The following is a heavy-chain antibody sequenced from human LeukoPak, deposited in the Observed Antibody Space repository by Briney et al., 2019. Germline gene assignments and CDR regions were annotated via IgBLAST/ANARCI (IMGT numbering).Heavy chain of an antibody. CDR1: GGTFSSYT. CDR2: IIPILGIA. D-gene: IGHD1-26*01. Sequence: ASVKVSCKASGGTFSSYTISWVRQAPGQGLEWMGRIIPILGIANYAQKFQGRVTITADNSTSTAYMELSSLRSEDTAVYYCARTSGSFLNDAFDIWGQGTMVTVSS. V-gene: IGHV1-69*02. J-gene: IGHJ3*02. CDR3: ARTSGSFLNDAFDI.